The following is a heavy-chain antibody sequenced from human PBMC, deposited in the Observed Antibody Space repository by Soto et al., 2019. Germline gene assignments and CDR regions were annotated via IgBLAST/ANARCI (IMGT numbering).Heavy chain of an antibody. J-gene: IGHJ6*02. CDR3: ARSDYEGGNSGYSGYDKRYYYYGMDV. CDR2: INHSGST. D-gene: IGHD5-12*01. V-gene: IGHV4-34*01. CDR1: GGSFSGYY. Sequence: SETLSLTCAVYGGSFSGYYWSWIRQPPGKGLEWIGEINHSGSTNYNPSLKSRVTISVDTSKNQFSLKLSSVTAADTAVYYCARSDYEGGNSGYSGYDKRYYYYGMDVWGQGTTVTVSS.